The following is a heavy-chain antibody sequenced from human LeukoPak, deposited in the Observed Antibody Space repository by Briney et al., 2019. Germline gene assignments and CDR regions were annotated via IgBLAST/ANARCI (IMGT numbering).Heavy chain of an antibody. D-gene: IGHD3-22*01. CDR3: AREEPLAPTYYYDTSGSMPFDH. V-gene: IGHV1-46*01. Sequence: ASVKVSCKTSGYTFTSYYIHWVRQAPGQGLEWMGIINANGSSMRDAHKFQGRITMTRDTSTGTVYMELSGLTSDDTAVYYCAREEPLAPTYYYDTSGSMPFDHWGQGTLITVSS. CDR1: GYTFTSYY. J-gene: IGHJ4*02. CDR2: INANGSSM.